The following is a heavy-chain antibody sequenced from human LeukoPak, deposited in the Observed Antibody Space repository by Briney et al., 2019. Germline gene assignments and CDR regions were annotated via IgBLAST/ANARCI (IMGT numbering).Heavy chain of an antibody. J-gene: IGHJ4*02. V-gene: IGHV3-74*03. CDR3: ARDVRYGDYVVDY. Sequence: GGSLRLSCAASGFTFSSYWMLWVRQAPGKGLVWVSRINSDGSDTTYADPVKGRFTISRDNAKNTLYLQMNGLRAEDTAVYYCARDVRYGDYVVDYWGQGTLVTVSS. CDR2: INSDGSDT. D-gene: IGHD4-17*01. CDR1: GFTFSSYW.